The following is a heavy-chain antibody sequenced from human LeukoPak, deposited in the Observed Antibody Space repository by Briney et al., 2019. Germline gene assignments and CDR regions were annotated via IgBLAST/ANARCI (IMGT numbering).Heavy chain of an antibody. D-gene: IGHD2-15*01. CDR1: GGTFSSYA. CDR3: ARGSNGGKGNYYYYYGMDV. Sequence: SVKVSCKASGGTFSSYAISWVRQAPGQGLEWMGRIIPILGIANYAQKFQGRVTITADKSTSTAYMELSSLRSEDTAAYYCARGSNGGKGNYYYYYGMDVWGQGTTVTVSS. CDR2: IIPILGIA. V-gene: IGHV1-69*04. J-gene: IGHJ6*02.